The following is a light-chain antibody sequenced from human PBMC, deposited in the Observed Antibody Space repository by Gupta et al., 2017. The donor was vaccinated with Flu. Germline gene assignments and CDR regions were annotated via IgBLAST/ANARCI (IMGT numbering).Light chain of an antibody. Sequence: PGDRATLSCRASHSVSSYLAWYQQRPGHAPMLLIFDASSRATGIPARFSGSGSGTVFTLTSSSLDPEYVAFYYWQQRSNLYTFGQGTKLEIK. J-gene: IGKJ2*01. CDR2: DAS. CDR3: QQRSNLYT. V-gene: IGKV3-11*01. CDR1: HSVSSY.